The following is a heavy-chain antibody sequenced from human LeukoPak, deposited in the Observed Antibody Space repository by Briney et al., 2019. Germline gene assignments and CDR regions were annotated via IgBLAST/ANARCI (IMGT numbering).Heavy chain of an antibody. Sequence: SETLSLTCTVSGGSISSYYWSWIRQPPGKGLEWIGYIYYSGSTSYNPSLKSRVTISVDTSKNQFSLKLSSVTAADTAVYYCARGWYGDSPYYYMDVWGKGTTVTISS. CDR3: ARGWYGDSPYYYMDV. V-gene: IGHV4-59*01. J-gene: IGHJ6*03. CDR2: IYYSGST. CDR1: GGSISSYY. D-gene: IGHD4-17*01.